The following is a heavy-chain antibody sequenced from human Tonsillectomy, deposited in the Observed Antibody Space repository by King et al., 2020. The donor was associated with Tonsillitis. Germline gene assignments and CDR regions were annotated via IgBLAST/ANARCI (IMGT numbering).Heavy chain of an antibody. D-gene: IGHD4-17*01. V-gene: IGHV3-23*04. Sequence: VQLVESGGDLVQPGGSLRLACAASGFTFSIYAMSWVRQAPGKGLEWVAGISGRGGSTYYADPVKGRVTISRDNSKNTLYLQMNSLRAEDTALYYCAKERRGATAVTCYVFDIWGQGTMVTVSS. CDR2: ISGRGGST. J-gene: IGHJ3*02. CDR1: GFTFSIYA. CDR3: AKERRGATAVTCYVFDI.